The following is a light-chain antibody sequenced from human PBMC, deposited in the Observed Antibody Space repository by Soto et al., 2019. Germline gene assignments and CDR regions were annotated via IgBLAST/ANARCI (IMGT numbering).Light chain of an antibody. CDR2: AAS. CDR1: QGISSY. J-gene: IGKJ1*01. Sequence: DIQLTQSPSFLSASVGDRVTITCRASQGISSYLAWYQQKLGRAPKLLIYAASSLQSGVPSIFSGSGSGTEFTLTISSLPPDDFATYYCQQYSTYSTFGQGTRWIT. CDR3: QQYSTYST. V-gene: IGKV1-9*01.